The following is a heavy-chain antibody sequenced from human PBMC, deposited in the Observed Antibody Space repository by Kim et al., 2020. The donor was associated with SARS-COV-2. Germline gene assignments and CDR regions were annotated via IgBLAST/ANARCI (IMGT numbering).Heavy chain of an antibody. CDR3: ARLAYCGGDFPP. J-gene: IGHJ5*02. D-gene: IGHD2-21*01. V-gene: IGHV4-39*01. Sequence: YDHPSLKRRVTISVDTSTNHVSLKLSSVTAADTAVYYCARLAYCGGDFPPWGQGTLVTVSS.